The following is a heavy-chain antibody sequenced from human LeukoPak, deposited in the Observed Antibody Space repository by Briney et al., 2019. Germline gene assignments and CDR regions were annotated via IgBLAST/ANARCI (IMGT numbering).Heavy chain of an antibody. Sequence: SVKVSCKASGGIFSNYALNWVRQAPGQGLEWMGVFIPVLGTANSTQNFQDRVSITADMSTHIVYMELSSLKSEDTAVYFCAGIPVFGVILHQEPVWGKGTTVTVSS. V-gene: IGHV1-69*10. CDR1: GGIFSNYA. CDR2: FIPVLGTA. CDR3: AGIPVFGVILHQEPV. J-gene: IGHJ6*04. D-gene: IGHD2-8*01.